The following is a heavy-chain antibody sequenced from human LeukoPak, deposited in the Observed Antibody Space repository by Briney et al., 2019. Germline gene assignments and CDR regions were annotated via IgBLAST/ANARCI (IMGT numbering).Heavy chain of an antibody. V-gene: IGHV4-34*01. CDR3: ARHTWQRLPFDD. CDR1: GGSFSGDF. J-gene: IGHJ4*02. D-gene: IGHD6-25*01. Sequence: SETLSLTCAVYGGSFSGDFWSWLRQSPGKGLEWIGEIKHDGSTTYNPSLESRVTMSLDTSTNQISLEMTSVTAADTAIYYCARHTWQRLPFDDWGQGTQVTISS. CDR2: IKHDGST.